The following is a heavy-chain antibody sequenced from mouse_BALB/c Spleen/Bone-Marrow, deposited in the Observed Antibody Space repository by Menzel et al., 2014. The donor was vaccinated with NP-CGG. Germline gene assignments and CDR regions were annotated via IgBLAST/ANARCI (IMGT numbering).Heavy chain of an antibody. J-gene: IGHJ4*01. CDR1: GYSITSGYY. CDR2: ISYDGSN. V-gene: IGHV3-6*02. CDR3: TRVGRGYAMDY. Sequence: EVKLVESGPGLVKPFQSLSLTCSVTGYSITSGYYWHWIRQFPGNKLEWMGYISYDGSNNYNPSLKNRISVTRDTSKNQFFLTLNSVTTEDTATYYCTRVGRGYAMDYWGQGTSVTVSS.